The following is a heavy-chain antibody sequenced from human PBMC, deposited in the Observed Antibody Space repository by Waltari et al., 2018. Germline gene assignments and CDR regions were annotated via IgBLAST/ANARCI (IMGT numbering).Heavy chain of an antibody. Sequence: EVQLVESGGGLVKPGGSLRLSCAASGFTFSSYSMNWVRQAPVKGLEWVSSISSSSSYIYYADSVKGRFTISRDNAKNSLYLQMNSLRAEDTAVYYCARDGSVAYDFWSGYYEPWGQGTLVTVSS. V-gene: IGHV3-21*01. J-gene: IGHJ4*02. CDR2: ISSSSSYI. CDR3: ARDGSVAYDFWSGYYEP. D-gene: IGHD3-3*01. CDR1: GFTFSSYS.